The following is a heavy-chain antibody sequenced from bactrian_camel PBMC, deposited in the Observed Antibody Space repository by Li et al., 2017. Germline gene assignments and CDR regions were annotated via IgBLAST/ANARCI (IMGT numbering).Heavy chain of an antibody. CDR1: GYTYSSYC. J-gene: IGHJ4*01. CDR2: DCTGAAST. V-gene: IGHV3S25*01. Sequence: QLVESGGGLVQPGGSLTLTCVASGYTYSSYCMAWFRLPPGKKREGVAADCTGAASTIYADSVKGRFTISRDNAKNTVYLQMNNLTLEDTATYTCVTATEYNSFNDWGQGTQVTVS. D-gene: IGHD4*01. CDR3: VTATEYNSFND.